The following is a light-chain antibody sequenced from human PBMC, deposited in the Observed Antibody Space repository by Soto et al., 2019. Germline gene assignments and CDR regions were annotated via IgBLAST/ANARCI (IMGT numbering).Light chain of an antibody. Sequence: EIVLTQSPGTLSLSPGERATLSCRASQSVSGSYLAWYQQKPGQAPRLVLFGASTRAPVIPDRFTGRGSGTDFNVTISRLEPEDFAVYYCQQYDTSPWTFGQGTKVEIK. CDR2: GAS. J-gene: IGKJ1*01. V-gene: IGKV3-20*01. CDR3: QQYDTSPWT. CDR1: QSVSGSY.